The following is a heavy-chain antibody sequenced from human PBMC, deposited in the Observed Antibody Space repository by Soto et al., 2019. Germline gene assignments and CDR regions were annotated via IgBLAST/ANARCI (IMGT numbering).Heavy chain of an antibody. Sequence: ASVKVSCKASGGTFSSYAISWVRQAPGQGLEWMGGIIPIFGTANYAQKFQGRVTITAGESTSTAYMELSSLRSEDTAVYYCARVASAWIKDAFDIWGQGTMVTVSS. CDR2: IIPIFGTA. D-gene: IGHD5-12*01. V-gene: IGHV1-69*13. J-gene: IGHJ3*02. CDR3: ARVASAWIKDAFDI. CDR1: GGTFSSYA.